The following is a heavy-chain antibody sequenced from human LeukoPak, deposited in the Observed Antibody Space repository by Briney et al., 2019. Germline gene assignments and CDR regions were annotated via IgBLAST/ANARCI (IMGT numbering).Heavy chain of an antibody. D-gene: IGHD1-1*01. J-gene: IGHJ4*02. CDR1: GFTFSDAW. V-gene: IGHV3-15*01. CDR2: IKSKTDGGTT. CDR3: TTARATTEVDY. Sequence: GGSLRLSCVASGFTFSDAWMTWVRQAPVKGLEWVGRIKSKTDGGTTDYAAPVKGRFTISRDDSKNTLYLQMNSLKTEDTAMYYCTTARATTEVDYWGQGTLVTVSS.